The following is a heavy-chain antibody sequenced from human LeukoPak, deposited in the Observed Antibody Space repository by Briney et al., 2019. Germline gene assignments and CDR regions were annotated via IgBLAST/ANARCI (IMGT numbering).Heavy chain of an antibody. CDR2: IYYSGST. D-gene: IGHD1-20*01. Sequence: SETLSLTCTVSGGSISSNSYYWGWIPQPPGKGLEWIGSIYYSGSTYYNPPLKSRVTISVDTSKNQFSLKLSSVTAADTAVYYCARHNRNDVNFDYWGQGTLVTVSS. V-gene: IGHV4-39*01. J-gene: IGHJ4*02. CDR1: GGSISSNSYY. CDR3: ARHNRNDVNFDY.